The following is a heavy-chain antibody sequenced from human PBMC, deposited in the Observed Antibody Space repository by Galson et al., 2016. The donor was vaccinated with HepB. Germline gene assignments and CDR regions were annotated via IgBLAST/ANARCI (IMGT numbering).Heavy chain of an antibody. CDR3: VRGDYGDYDTYYFDF. J-gene: IGHJ4*01. D-gene: IGHD4-17*01. CDR1: GFMFSSHG. Sequence: SLRLSCAASGFMFSSHGMHWVRQTPGKGLEWVAVVWFDGTNKNYGDSVEGRFPTSRDNSRNTLDLQMNSLRVEDTAVYFCVRGDYGDYDTYYFDFWGHGTPVTVSS. V-gene: IGHV3-33*01. CDR2: VWFDGTNK.